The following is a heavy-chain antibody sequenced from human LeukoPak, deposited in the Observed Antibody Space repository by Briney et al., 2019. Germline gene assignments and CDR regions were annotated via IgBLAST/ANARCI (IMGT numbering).Heavy chain of an antibody. CDR3: ARQTTGSYQWTFDY. CDR2: IYHSGTT. Sequence: SETLSLTCTVSGGSISSSAHFWGWIRQPPGKGLEWIGTIYHSGTTYYNPSLKSRVTISVDTSRNQFSLRLNSVTAADTAVYSCARQTTGSYQWTFDYWGQRTLVTVSS. CDR1: GGSISSSAHF. J-gene: IGHJ4*02. D-gene: IGHD3-10*01. V-gene: IGHV4-39*01.